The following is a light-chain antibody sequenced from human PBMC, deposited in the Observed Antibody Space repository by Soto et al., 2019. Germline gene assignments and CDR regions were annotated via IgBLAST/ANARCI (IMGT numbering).Light chain of an antibody. CDR2: DTS. J-gene: IGKJ1*01. V-gene: IGKV3-15*01. Sequence: ELVMTQSPATLSVSPGERATLSCRASQSVGRKLAWYQQKPGQAPRLLIYDTSTRVGDVPDRFSGSGSGTEFTLTISSLQSEDFAVYNCQQYSNWPWTFGQGTKVEV. CDR1: QSVGRK. CDR3: QQYSNWPWT.